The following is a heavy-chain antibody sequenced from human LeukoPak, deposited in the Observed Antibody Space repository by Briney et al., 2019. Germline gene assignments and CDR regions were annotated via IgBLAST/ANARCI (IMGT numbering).Heavy chain of an antibody. J-gene: IGHJ4*02. V-gene: IGHV4-59*10. CDR1: GGSFSGYY. D-gene: IGHD4-17*01. CDR3: ARLSTVTTSFDY. CDR2: FYTSGNS. Sequence: SEILSLTCAVYGGSFSGYYWSWIRQPAGKGLEWIGRFYTSGNSYYNPSLKSRVTMSVDTSKNQFSLKLTSVTAADTAVYYCARLSTVTTSFDYWGQGTLVTVSS.